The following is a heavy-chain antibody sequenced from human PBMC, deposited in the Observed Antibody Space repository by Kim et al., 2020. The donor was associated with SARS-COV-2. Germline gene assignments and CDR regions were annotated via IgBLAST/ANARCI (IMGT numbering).Heavy chain of an antibody. CDR2: INPNGGST. J-gene: IGHJ6*02. Sequence: ASVKVSCKASGYTFTSYYMHWVRQAPGQGLEWMGIINPNGGSTSYAQKLQGRVTMTRDTSTSTVYMELSSLRSDDTAVYYCAREMAAMFGDGMGVWGQGTPVTVSS. D-gene: IGHD3-10*02. CDR3: AREMAAMFGDGMGV. CDR1: GYTFTSYY. V-gene: IGHV1-46*01.